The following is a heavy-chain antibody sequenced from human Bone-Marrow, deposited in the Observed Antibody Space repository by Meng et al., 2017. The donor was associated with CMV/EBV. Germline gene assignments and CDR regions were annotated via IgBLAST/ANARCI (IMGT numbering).Heavy chain of an antibody. CDR2: IYPADSDT. CDR3: ARSEFSTGDYYYYGMDV. Sequence: GGSLRLSCKGSGYNFSNYWIAWVRQMPGKGLEWVGMIYPADSDTKYSPSLQGQVTISADKSISTAYLQWSSLKASDTAMYYCARSEFSTGDYYYYGMDVWGQGTTVTVSS. V-gene: IGHV5-51*01. D-gene: IGHD3-10*01. J-gene: IGHJ6*02. CDR1: GYNFSNYW.